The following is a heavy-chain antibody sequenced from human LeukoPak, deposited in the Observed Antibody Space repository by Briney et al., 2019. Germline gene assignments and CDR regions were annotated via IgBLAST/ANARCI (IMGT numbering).Heavy chain of an antibody. CDR3: ARDVTYYTY. J-gene: IGHJ4*02. Sequence: SETLSLTCTVSGGSISSSYWSWIRQPPGKGLEWIGYIYYSGSTNYNPSLKSRVTISVDTSKNQFSLKLSSVTAADTAVYYCARDVTYYTYWGQGTLVAVSS. V-gene: IGHV4-59*01. CDR1: GGSISSSY. D-gene: IGHD1-26*01. CDR2: IYYSGST.